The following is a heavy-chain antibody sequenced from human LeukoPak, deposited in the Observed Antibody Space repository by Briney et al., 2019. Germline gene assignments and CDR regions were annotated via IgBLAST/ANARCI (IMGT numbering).Heavy chain of an antibody. CDR2: INLNSGDT. J-gene: IGHJ4*02. Sequence: GASVKVSCKASGYTFTGFYMHWVRQAPGQGLEWKGWINLNSGDTDYTQKFQGRVTMTRDTSISTAYMELSRLTSDDTAVYYCARDQPALDYWGQGTLVTVSS. CDR3: ARDQPALDY. CDR1: GYTFTGFY. V-gene: IGHV1-2*02.